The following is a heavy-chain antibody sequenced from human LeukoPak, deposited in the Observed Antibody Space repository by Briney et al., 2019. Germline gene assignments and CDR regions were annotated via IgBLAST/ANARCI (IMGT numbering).Heavy chain of an antibody. CDR2: ISVSGSNI. CDR3: AIRPTVVKGPFDY. V-gene: IGHV3-23*01. Sequence: GSLRLSCAASGFTFSSHAMSWVRQAPGKGLEWVSAISVSGSNIFYADSVKGRFTISRDNSKNTLYLQMNSLRAEDTAVYYCAIRPTVVKGPFDYWGQGVLVTVS. J-gene: IGHJ4*02. CDR1: GFTFSSHA. D-gene: IGHD4-23*01.